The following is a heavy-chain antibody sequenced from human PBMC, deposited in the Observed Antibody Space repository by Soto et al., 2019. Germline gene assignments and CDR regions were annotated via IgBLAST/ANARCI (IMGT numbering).Heavy chain of an antibody. J-gene: IGHJ6*02. CDR3: ARDVSTWASEIVGVAPRPDV. CDR2: IWYDGSNK. Sequence: GGSLRLSCAASGFTFSSYGMHWVRQAPGKGLEWVAVIWYDGSNKYYADSVKGRFTISRDNSKNTLYLQMNSLRAEDTAVYYCARDVSTWASEIVGVAPRPDVWGQGTMVTVS. D-gene: IGHD2-15*01. V-gene: IGHV3-33*08. CDR1: GFTFSSYG.